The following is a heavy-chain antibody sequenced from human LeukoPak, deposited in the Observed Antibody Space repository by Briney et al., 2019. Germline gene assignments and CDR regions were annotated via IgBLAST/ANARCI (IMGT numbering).Heavy chain of an antibody. J-gene: IGHJ4*02. D-gene: IGHD3-16*01. V-gene: IGHV3-30*14. Sequence: GGSLRLSCAASGFTFSSYAMHWVRQAPGKGLEWVAVISYDGSNKYYADAVKGRFTISRDNSKNTLYLQMNSLRAEDTAVYYCARQEGTLGELPFDYWGQGTLVTVSS. CDR3: ARQEGTLGELPFDY. CDR1: GFTFSSYA. CDR2: ISYDGSNK.